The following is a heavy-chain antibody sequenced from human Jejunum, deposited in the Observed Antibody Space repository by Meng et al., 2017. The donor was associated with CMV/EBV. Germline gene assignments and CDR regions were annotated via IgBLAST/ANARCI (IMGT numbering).Heavy chain of an antibody. CDR2: ISGNSNYI. D-gene: IGHD3-10*01. CDR3: ARDMVWGDPNSFDA. J-gene: IGHJ5*02. V-gene: IGHV3-21*01. CDR1: GFTFSSYN. Sequence: SGFTFSSYNMNWVRQAPGKGLEWVSSISGNSNYIFYRDSVEGRFTISRDNAKNSLFLQMNSLRAEDSAVYYCARDMVWGDPNSFDAWGQGTLVTVSS.